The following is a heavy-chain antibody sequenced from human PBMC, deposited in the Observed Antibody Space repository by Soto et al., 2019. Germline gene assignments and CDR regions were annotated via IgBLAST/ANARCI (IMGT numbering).Heavy chain of an antibody. CDR2: IDPRDSYT. Sequence: PVESRKISCTGFGYTFTTFWISWVRQLPGRGLEWMGRIDPRDSYTTYSPSFQGHVTISVDKSIRTAYLQWGSLKASDTAMYYCARLYCTSSTCDSWFDPWGQGTLVTVSS. CDR1: GYTFTTFW. J-gene: IGHJ5*02. V-gene: IGHV5-10-1*01. CDR3: ARLYCTSSTCDSWFDP. D-gene: IGHD2-2*01.